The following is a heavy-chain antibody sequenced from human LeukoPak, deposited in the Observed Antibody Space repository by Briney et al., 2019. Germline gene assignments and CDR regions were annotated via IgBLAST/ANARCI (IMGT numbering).Heavy chain of an antibody. V-gene: IGHV4-34*01. Sequence: SETLSLTCAVYGGSFSGYYWSWIRQPPGKGLEWIGEINHSGSTNYNPSLKSRVTISVDTSKNQFSLKLSSVTAADTAVYYCARGYCSSTSCYNFFDCWGQGTLVTVSS. CDR1: GGSFSGYY. D-gene: IGHD2-2*02. CDR2: INHSGST. CDR3: ARGYCSSTSCYNFFDC. J-gene: IGHJ4*02.